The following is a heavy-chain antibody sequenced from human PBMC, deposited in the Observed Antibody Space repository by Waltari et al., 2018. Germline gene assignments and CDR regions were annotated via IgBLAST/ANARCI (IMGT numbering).Heavy chain of an antibody. Sequence: EVQLVQSGAEVKEPGESLKISCKGSGYSFINSWIGWVRQMPGKGLEWMGNIDPADSDTRYSPSFQGQVTISTDKSISTAYLQWSSLKASDTGMYYCARLSTETSYGMDVWGQGTTVTVSS. D-gene: IGHD4-17*01. CDR3: ARLSTETSYGMDV. V-gene: IGHV5-51*01. CDR2: IDPADSDT. J-gene: IGHJ6*02. CDR1: GYSFINSW.